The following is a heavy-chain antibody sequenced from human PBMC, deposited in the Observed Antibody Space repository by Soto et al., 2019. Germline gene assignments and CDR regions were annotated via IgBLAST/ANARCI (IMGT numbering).Heavy chain of an antibody. CDR3: ARGASYYDFDH. CDR2: THYSGSV. V-gene: IGHV4-59*01. Sequence: SETLSLTCTVSGGSISTYYWSWIRQAPGKELEWIAYTHYSGSVNYNPSLRGRVTISQDTSKNQLSLKVTAVTAADTAVYYCARGASYYDFDHWGQGSLVTVSS. CDR1: GGSISTYY. J-gene: IGHJ4*02. D-gene: IGHD3-10*01.